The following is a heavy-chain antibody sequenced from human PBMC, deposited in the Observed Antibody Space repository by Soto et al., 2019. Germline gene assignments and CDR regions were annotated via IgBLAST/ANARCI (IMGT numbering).Heavy chain of an antibody. V-gene: IGHV1-8*01. Sequence: EASVKVSCKASGYTFTSYDINWVRQATGQGLEWMGWMNPNSGNTGYAQKFQGRVTMTRNTSISTAYMELSSLRSEDTAVYYCARSNWGSYDFWSGYYTGRREYGMDVWGQGTTVNVSS. CDR2: MNPNSGNT. D-gene: IGHD3-3*01. J-gene: IGHJ6*02. CDR1: GYTFTSYD. CDR3: ARSNWGSYDFWSGYYTGRREYGMDV.